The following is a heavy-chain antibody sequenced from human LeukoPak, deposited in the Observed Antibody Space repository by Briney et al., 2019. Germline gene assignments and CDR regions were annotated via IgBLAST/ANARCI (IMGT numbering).Heavy chain of an antibody. V-gene: IGHV1-18*04. D-gene: IGHD5-18*01. CDR3: ARDRYSYGPGGSSRPLADY. Sequence: ASVKVSCKASGYTFTGYYMHWVRQAPGQGLEWMGWISVYNGNTNYAQKLQGRVTMTTDTSTSTAYMELRSLRSDDTAVYYCARDRYSYGPGGSSRPLADYWGQGTLVTVSS. J-gene: IGHJ4*02. CDR2: ISVYNGNT. CDR1: GYTFTGYY.